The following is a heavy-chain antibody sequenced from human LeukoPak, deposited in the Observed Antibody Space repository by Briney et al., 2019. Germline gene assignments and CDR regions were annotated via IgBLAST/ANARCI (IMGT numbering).Heavy chain of an antibody. CDR1: GGSASSYY. V-gene: IGHV4-59*02. Sequence: PSETLSLTCTVSGGSASSYYWNWIRQPPGKGLEWIGYIYYTGSTNYNPSLKSRVTISVDTSKNQFSLKLSSVTAADTAVYYCARDQSIAGGYYYYMDVWGKGTTVTISS. D-gene: IGHD6-6*01. CDR2: IYYTGST. CDR3: ARDQSIAGGYYYYMDV. J-gene: IGHJ6*03.